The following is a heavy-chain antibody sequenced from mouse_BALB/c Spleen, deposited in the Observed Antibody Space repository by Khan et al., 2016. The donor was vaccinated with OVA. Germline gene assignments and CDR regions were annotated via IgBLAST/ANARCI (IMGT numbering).Heavy chain of an antibody. V-gene: IGHV3-8*02. CDR1: GDSITSGY. CDR3: ARSTDRYAFVY. Sequence: EVQLQESGPSLVKPSQTLSLTCSVTGDSITSGYWNWIRKFPGNKLEYMGNIIYTGYTYYNPSLQSRISITRHTSKNQYYLQLNSVTEEDTATDYCARSTDRYAFVYWGQGTLVTVSA. J-gene: IGHJ3*01. CDR2: IIYTGYT.